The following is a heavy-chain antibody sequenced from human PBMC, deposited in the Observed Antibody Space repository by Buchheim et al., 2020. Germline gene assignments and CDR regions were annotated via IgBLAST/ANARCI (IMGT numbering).Heavy chain of an antibody. CDR2: RSYDGSNK. CDR1: GFTFSSCG. D-gene: IGHD3-3*01. J-gene: IGHJ4*02. Sequence: QVQLVESGGGVVQPGRSLRLSCAASGFTFSSCGMHWVRQAPGKGLEWVAVRSYDGSNKYYADSVKGRLTISRDNSKKTLYLQMNILRAEDTAVYYCAKDWSRDRNPSDYWGQGTL. V-gene: IGHV3-30*18. CDR3: AKDWSRDRNPSDY.